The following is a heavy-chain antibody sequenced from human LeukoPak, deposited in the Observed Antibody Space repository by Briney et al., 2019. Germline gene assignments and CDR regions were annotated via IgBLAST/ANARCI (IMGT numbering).Heavy chain of an antibody. CDR2: IIPILGTS. D-gene: IGHD5-18*01. CDR1: GYTFTSYG. CDR3: ARARGSGYSYGLYDY. Sequence: SVKVSCKASGYTFTSYGISWVRQAPGQGLEWMGGIIPILGTSNYAQRFQGRVTITADESTSTAYMELSSLRSEDTAVYYCARARGSGYSYGLYDYWGQGTLVTVSS. V-gene: IGHV1-69*13. J-gene: IGHJ4*02.